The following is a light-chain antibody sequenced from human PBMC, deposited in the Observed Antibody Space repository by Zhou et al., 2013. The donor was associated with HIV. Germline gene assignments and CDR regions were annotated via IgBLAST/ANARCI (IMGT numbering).Light chain of an antibody. V-gene: IGKV1-16*01. CDR1: QSISSN. Sequence: DIQMTQSPSSLSASVGDRVTITCRASQSISSNLNWYQQKPGKSPKSLIFAASNLQPGVPPRFSGSGSGTEFTLTITSVQPEDLATYYCLQYNTYPFTFGGGTKVEI. J-gene: IGKJ4*01. CDR2: AAS. CDR3: LQYNTYPFT.